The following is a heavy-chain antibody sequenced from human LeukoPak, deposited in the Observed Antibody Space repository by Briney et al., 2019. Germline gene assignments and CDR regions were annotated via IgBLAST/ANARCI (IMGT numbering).Heavy chain of an antibody. CDR2: IYTSGST. CDR1: GGSISSGSYY. J-gene: IGHJ2*01. Sequence: SQTLSLTCTVSGGSISSGSYYWSWIRQPAGKGLEWIGRIYTSGSTNYNPSLKSRVTISVDTSKNQFSLNLSSMTAADTAVYYCASRSHWGWYFDLWGRGTLVTVSS. V-gene: IGHV4-61*02. CDR3: ASRSHWGWYFDL. D-gene: IGHD3-16*01.